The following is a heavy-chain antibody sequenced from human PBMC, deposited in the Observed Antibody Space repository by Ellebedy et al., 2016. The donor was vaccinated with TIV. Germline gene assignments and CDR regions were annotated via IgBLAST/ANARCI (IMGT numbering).Heavy chain of an antibody. CDR3: ARGYGDYVDNWFDP. V-gene: IGHV4-31*03. J-gene: IGHJ5*02. CDR1: GGSISSGGYY. CDR2: IYYSGST. Sequence: SETLSLTXTVSGGSISSGGYYWSWIRQHPGKGLEWIGYIYYSGSTYYNPSLKSRVTISVDTSKNQFSLKLSSVTAADTAVYYCARGYGDYVDNWFDPWGQGTLVTVSS. D-gene: IGHD4-17*01.